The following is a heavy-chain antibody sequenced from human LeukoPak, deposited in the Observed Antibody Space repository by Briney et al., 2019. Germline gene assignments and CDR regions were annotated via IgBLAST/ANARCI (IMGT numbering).Heavy chain of an antibody. CDR3: ARVGRDGYNRRFDY. J-gene: IGHJ4*02. CDR1: GGSFSGYY. V-gene: IGHV4-34*01. Sequence: SETLSLTCAVYGGSFSGYYWSRIRQPPGKGLEWIGEINHSGSTNHNPSLKSRVTISVDTSKNQFSLKLSSVTAADTAVYYCARVGRDGYNRRFDYWGQGTLVTVSS. D-gene: IGHD5-24*01. CDR2: INHSGST.